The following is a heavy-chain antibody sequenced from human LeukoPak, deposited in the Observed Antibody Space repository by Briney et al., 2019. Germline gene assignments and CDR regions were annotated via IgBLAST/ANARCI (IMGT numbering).Heavy chain of an antibody. Sequence: GASVKVSCKASGGTFSSYAISWVRQAPGQGLEWMGWITPNSGGTNYAQKFQGRVTMTRDTSISTAYMELSILRSDDTAVYYCARATEFDYWGQGTLVTVSS. V-gene: IGHV1-2*02. CDR3: ARATEFDY. CDR2: ITPNSGGT. CDR1: GGTFSSYA. J-gene: IGHJ4*02.